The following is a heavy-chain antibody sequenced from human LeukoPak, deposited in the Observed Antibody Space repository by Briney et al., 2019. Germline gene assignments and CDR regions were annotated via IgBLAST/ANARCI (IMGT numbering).Heavy chain of an antibody. Sequence: SVKVSCKASGGTFSSYAISWVRQAPGQGLEWMGGIIPIFGTANYAQKFQGRVTITTDESTSTAYMELSSLRSEDTAVYYCARPRGEIQLWRRVPYYYYYYYMDVWGNGTTVTVSS. J-gene: IGHJ6*03. V-gene: IGHV1-69*05. CDR2: IIPIFGTA. CDR1: GGTFSSYA. D-gene: IGHD5-18*01. CDR3: ARPRGEIQLWRRVPYYYYYYYMDV.